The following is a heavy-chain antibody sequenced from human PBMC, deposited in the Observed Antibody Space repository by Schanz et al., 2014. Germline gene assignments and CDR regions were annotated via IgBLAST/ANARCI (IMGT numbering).Heavy chain of an antibody. CDR2: ISGSGSST. V-gene: IGHV3-23*01. Sequence: EVLLLESGGRVERPGGSLRLSCAASGFTFSSYAMTWVRQAPGKGLDWVSAISGSGSSTYYADSVKGRFTISRDNSKNTLFLQMSSLRAEDTAVYYCARDGDFDYWGQGTLVTVSS. CDR3: ARDGDFDY. CDR1: GFTFSSYA. J-gene: IGHJ4*02.